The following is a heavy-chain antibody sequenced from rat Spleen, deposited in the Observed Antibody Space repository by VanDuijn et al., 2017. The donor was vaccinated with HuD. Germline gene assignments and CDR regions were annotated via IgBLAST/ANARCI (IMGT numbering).Heavy chain of an antibody. CDR1: GLSLTSNS. J-gene: IGHJ3*01. D-gene: IGHD4-6*01. Sequence: QVQLKESGPGLVQPSQTLSLTCTVSGLSLTSNSVSWIRQPPGKGLEWIGVIWNHGGTDYNSAIKSRLSISRDTSKSQVFLKMDSLQTEDTATYYCARDENGYLYTWFAYWGQGTLVTVSS. CDR2: IWNHGGT. V-gene: IGHV2-47*01. CDR3: ARDENGYLYTWFAY.